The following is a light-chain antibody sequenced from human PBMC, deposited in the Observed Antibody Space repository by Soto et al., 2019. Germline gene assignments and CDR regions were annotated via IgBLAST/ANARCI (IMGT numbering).Light chain of an antibody. Sequence: QSVLTQPPSVSGAPGQRVTISCTGSSSNIGAGYDVHWYQQLPGTAPKLLIYRNYNRPSGVPDRFSGSKSGTSASLAITGLQAEDEADYYCQSYDSSLSGFYVFGTGTKVTVL. CDR1: SSNIGAGYD. J-gene: IGLJ1*01. V-gene: IGLV1-40*01. CDR2: RNY. CDR3: QSYDSSLSGFYV.